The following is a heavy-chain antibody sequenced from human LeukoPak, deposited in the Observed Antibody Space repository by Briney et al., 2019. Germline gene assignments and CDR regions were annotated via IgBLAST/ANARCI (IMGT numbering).Heavy chain of an antibody. CDR1: GYTFTSYG. V-gene: IGHV1-18*01. Sequence: ASVKVSCKASGYTFTSYGISWVRQAPGQGLEWMGWISAYNGNTNYAQKFQGRVTMTRNTSISTAYMELRSLRSEDTAVYYCAKGFFRTNVYNEVWGKGTTVTIFS. CDR3: AKGFFRTNVYNEV. J-gene: IGHJ6*03. CDR2: ISAYNGNT. D-gene: IGHD3-10*01.